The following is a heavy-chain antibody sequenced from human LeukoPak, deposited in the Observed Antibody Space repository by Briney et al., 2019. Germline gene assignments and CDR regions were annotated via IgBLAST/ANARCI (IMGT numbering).Heavy chain of an antibody. CDR3: ARVDVLTRDCSGGSCYSTSHFDY. D-gene: IGHD2-15*01. V-gene: IGHV4-31*03. CDR1: GGSISSGGYY. Sequence: SETLSLTCTVSGGSISSGGYYWSWIRQHPGKGLEWIGYIYYSGSTYYNPSLKSRVTISVDTSKDQFSLKLSSVTAAGTAVYYCARVDVLTRDCSGGSCYSTSHFDYWGQGTLVTVSS. J-gene: IGHJ4*02. CDR2: IYYSGST.